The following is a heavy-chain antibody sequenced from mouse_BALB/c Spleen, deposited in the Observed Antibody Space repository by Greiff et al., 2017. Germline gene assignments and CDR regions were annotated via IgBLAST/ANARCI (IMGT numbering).Heavy chain of an antibody. CDR1: GYSFTSYY. CDR3: ARYNYYGSSYGDYAMDY. J-gene: IGHJ4*01. D-gene: IGHD1-1*01. Sequence: QVHVKQSGPELVKPGASVKISCKASGYSFTSYYIHWVKQRPGQGLEWIGWIFPGSGNPKYNEKFKGKATLTADTSSSTAYMQLSSLTSEDSAVYFCARYNYYGSSYGDYAMDYWGQGTSVTVSS. V-gene: IGHV1-66*01. CDR2: IFPGSGNP.